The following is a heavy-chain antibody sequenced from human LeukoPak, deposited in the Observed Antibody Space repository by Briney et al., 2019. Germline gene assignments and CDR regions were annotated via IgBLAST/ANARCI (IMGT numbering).Heavy chain of an antibody. V-gene: IGHV1-46*01. J-gene: IGHJ4*02. CDR2: INPSGSST. CDR3: ARDWEVYGSASDY. Sequence: ASVKVSCKASGYTFTSYYMHWVRQAPGQGLEWMGIINPSGSSTSYAQKFQGRVTMTRDTSTSTVYMELSSLRSEDTAVYCCARDWEVYGSASDYRGQGTLVTVSS. D-gene: IGHD1-26*01. CDR1: GYTFTSYY.